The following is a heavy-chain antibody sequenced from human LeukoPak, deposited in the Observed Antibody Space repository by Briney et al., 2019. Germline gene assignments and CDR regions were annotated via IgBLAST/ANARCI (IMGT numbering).Heavy chain of an antibody. CDR2: IYYSGST. Sequence: SQTLSLTCAVSGGSISSGGYSWSWIRQPPGKGLEWIGYIYYSGSTYYNPSLKSRVTISVDTSKNQFSLKLSSVTAADTAVYYCARSLAYSYDSSGYYYDYWGQGTLVTVSS. CDR3: ARSLAYSYDSSGYYYDY. J-gene: IGHJ4*02. D-gene: IGHD3-22*01. V-gene: IGHV4-30-4*07. CDR1: GGSISSGGYS.